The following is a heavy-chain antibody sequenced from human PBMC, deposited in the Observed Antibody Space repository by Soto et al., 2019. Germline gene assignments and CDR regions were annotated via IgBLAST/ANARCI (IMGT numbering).Heavy chain of an antibody. CDR3: TRDEKSIAARGYYYYGMDV. V-gene: IGHV3-49*03. D-gene: IGHD6-6*01. CDR2: IRSKAYGGTT. Sequence: GVLRLSCTASGFTFGDYAMSWFRQAPGKRLEWVSFIRSKAYGGTTEYAASVKGRFTISRDDSKSIAYLQMNSLKTEDTAVYYCTRDEKSIAARGYYYYGMDVWGQGTTVTVSS. J-gene: IGHJ6*02. CDR1: GFTFGDYA.